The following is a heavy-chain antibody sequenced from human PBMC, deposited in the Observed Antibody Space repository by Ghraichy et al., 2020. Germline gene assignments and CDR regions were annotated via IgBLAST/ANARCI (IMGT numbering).Heavy chain of an antibody. V-gene: IGHV4-39*01. D-gene: IGHD3-22*01. J-gene: IGHJ5*02. Sequence: SETLSLTCTVSGGSISSSSYYWGWIRQPPGKGLEWIGSIYYSGSTYYNPSLKSRVTISVDTSKNQFSLKLSSVTAADTAVYYCARLPNYYDRSGYANWFDPWGQGTLVTVS. CDR2: IYYSGST. CDR1: GGSISSSSYY. CDR3: ARLPNYYDRSGYANWFDP.